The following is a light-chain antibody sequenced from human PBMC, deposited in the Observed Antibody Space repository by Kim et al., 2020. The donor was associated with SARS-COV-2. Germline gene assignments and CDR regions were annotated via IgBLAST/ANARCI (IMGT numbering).Light chain of an antibody. CDR3: HQYCRSPWS. Sequence: EIVLTQSPGTLSLSPGERATLSCRASQSISSSYLAGYQQKPGQAPRLLIYGSSSRAAGIPDRFSGSGSGTDFTLTISRLDPEDFAVYYSHQYCRSPWSFGQGTKVDIK. CDR1: QSISSSY. V-gene: IGKV3-20*01. J-gene: IGKJ1*01. CDR2: GSS.